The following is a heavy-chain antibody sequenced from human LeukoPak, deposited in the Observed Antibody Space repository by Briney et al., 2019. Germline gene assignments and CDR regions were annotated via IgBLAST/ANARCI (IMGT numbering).Heavy chain of an antibody. CDR2: MSADSATT. Sequence: QPGGSLRLSCAASGFNFGSYSMTWVRQAPGKGLEWVSVMSADSATTFYADSVKGRFTISRDNAKNTVFLQMSSLRAEDTALYCCARKSASGNYPLDYWGQGTLVTVSS. CDR3: ARKSASGNYPLDY. D-gene: IGHD3-10*01. J-gene: IGHJ4*02. CDR1: GFNFGSYS. V-gene: IGHV3-23*01.